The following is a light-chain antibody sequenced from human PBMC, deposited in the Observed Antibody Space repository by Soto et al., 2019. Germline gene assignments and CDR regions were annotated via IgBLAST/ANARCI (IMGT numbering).Light chain of an antibody. CDR2: KAS. V-gene: IGKV1-5*03. CDR1: QSISSW. Sequence: DIQMTQSPSTLSASLGDIVTITCRASQSISSWLAWYQQKPGKAPKLLIYKASSLESGVPSRFSGSGSGTEFTLTISSLQPDDSATYYCQQYDSYCTFGGGTKV. CDR3: QQYDSYCT. J-gene: IGKJ4*01.